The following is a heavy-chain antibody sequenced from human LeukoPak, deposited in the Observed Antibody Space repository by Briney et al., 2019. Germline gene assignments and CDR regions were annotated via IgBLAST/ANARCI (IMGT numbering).Heavy chain of an antibody. CDR3: ARGSRVVPYYYYYMDV. V-gene: IGHV1-2*02. CDR1: GYTLTGYY. J-gene: IGHJ6*03. CDR2: INPNSGGT. Sequence: ASVKVSCKASGYTLTGYYMHWVRQAPGQGLEWMGWINPNSGGTNYAQKFQGRVSMTRDTSISTAYMELSRLRSDDTAVYYCARGSRVVPYYYYYMDVWGKGTTVTISS. D-gene: IGHD2-15*01.